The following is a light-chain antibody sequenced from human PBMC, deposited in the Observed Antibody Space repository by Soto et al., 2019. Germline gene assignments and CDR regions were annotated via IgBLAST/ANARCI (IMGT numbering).Light chain of an antibody. Sequence: QSALTQPASVSGSPGQSITISCTGTSSDVGGYNYVSWYQQHPGKAPKLMIYDVSNRPSGVSNRFSGSKSGNTASLTISGLQADDGADYYCSSYTSSTTVVFGGGTKVTVL. J-gene: IGLJ2*01. V-gene: IGLV2-14*01. CDR2: DVS. CDR3: SSYTSSTTVV. CDR1: SSDVGGYNY.